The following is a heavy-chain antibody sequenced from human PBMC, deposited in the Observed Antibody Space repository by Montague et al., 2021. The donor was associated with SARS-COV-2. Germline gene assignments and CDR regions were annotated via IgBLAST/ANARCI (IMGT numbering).Heavy chain of an antibody. V-gene: IGHV4-61*02. Sequence: TLSLTCTVSGGSIRSGSYYWSWIRQPAGNLLEWIGRIYTSGSTNYNPSLKSRVTISVDTSKNQFSLKLSSVTAADTAVYYCAGGPAATYYYGMDVWGQGTTVTVSS. J-gene: IGHJ6*02. CDR1: GGSIRSGSYY. D-gene: IGHD2-15*01. CDR3: AGGPAATYYYGMDV. CDR2: IYTSGST.